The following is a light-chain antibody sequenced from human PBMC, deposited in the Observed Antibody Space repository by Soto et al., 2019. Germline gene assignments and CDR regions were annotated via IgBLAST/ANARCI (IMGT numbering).Light chain of an antibody. CDR2: DVS. V-gene: IGLV2-14*01. CDR1: SSDVGGYNY. Sequence: QSALTQPASVSGSPGQSITISCTGTSSDVGGYNYVSWYQQHPGKAPKLMIYDVSNRHSGVSNRFSGSKSGNTASLTIFGLQAEDEADYYRSSYTSSSTLVVFGVRTTLTVL. J-gene: IGLJ2*01. CDR3: SSYTSSSTLVV.